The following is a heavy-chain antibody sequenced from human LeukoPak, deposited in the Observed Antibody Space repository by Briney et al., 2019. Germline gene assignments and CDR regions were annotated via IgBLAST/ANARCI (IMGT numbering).Heavy chain of an antibody. J-gene: IGHJ4*02. CDR2: TSSSSSYI. CDR1: GFTFSSYS. CDR3: AKDLVTGRWYDSSGRFDY. Sequence: GGSLRLSCAASGFTFSSYSMNWVRQAPGKGLEWVSSTSSSSSYIYYADSVKGRFTISRDNAKNSLDLQMNSLRAEDTAVYYCAKDLVTGRWYDSSGRFDYWGQGTLVTVSS. V-gene: IGHV3-21*04. D-gene: IGHD3-22*01.